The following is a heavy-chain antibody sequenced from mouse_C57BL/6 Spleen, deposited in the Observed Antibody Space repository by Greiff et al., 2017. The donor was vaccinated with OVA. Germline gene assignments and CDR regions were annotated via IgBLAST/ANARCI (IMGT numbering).Heavy chain of an antibody. CDR3: ARGNYDYDAIFDY. V-gene: IGHV1-47*01. CDR2: FHPYNDDT. J-gene: IGHJ2*01. CDR1: GYTFTTYP. Sequence: VKLVESGAELVKPGASVKMSCKASGYTFTTYPIEWMKQNHGKSLEWIGNFHPYNDDTKYNEKFKGKATLTVEKSSSTVYLELSRLTSDDSAVYYCARGNYDYDAIFDYWGQGTTLTVSS. D-gene: IGHD2-4*01.